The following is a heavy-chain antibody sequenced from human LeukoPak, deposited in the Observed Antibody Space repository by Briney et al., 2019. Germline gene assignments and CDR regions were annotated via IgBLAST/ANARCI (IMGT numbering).Heavy chain of an antibody. CDR2: IHTSGSN. J-gene: IGHJ2*01. CDR1: GVSISPYY. D-gene: IGHD3-22*01. CDR3: ARDLGTYYYDSSAPSWYFDL. Sequence: SETLSLTCAVSGVSISPYYWAWIRQPPGKGLEWIGYIHTSGSNNQYPSLKSRVTISVDTSKNQFSLKLSSVTAADTAVYYCARDLGTYYYDSSAPSWYFDLWGRGTLVTVSS. V-gene: IGHV4-59*01.